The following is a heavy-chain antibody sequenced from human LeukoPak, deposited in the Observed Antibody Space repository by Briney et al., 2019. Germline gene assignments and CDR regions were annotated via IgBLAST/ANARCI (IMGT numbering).Heavy chain of an antibody. CDR3: ARVMTPLSSGQDTRPHQYFDY. V-gene: IGHV3-64*01. J-gene: IGHJ4*02. CDR2: IGGDGGST. D-gene: IGHD3-22*01. CDR1: GFTFNNYA. Sequence: GGSLRLSCAASGFTFNNYAMHWVRQAPGKGLEYVSAIGGDGGSTYYANSVKGRFTISRDNSKNTLYLQMGSLRAEDMAVYYCARVMTPLSSGQDTRPHQYFDYWGQGTLVTVSS.